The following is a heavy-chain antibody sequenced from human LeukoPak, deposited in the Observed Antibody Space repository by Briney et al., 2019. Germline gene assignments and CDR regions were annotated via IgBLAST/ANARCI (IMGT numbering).Heavy chain of an antibody. CDR1: GFTFSSFE. CDR3: AELGITMIGGV. CDR2: ISSSGSTI. D-gene: IGHD3-10*02. J-gene: IGHJ6*04. Sequence: GGSLRLSCAASGFTFSSFEMNWVRQAPGKGLEWVSYISSSGSTIYYADSVKGRFTISRDNAKNSLYLQMNSLRAKDTAVYYCAELGITMIGGVWGKGTTVTISS. V-gene: IGHV3-48*03.